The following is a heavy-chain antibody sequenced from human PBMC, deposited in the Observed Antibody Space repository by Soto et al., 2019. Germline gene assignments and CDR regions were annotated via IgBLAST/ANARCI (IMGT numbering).Heavy chain of an antibody. CDR1: GGTFSSYT. CDR2: IIPILAIA. J-gene: IGHJ5*02. CDR3: ARATVTGENWFDP. V-gene: IGHV1-69*02. Sequence: QVQLVHSGAEVKKPGSSVKVSCKASGGTFSSYTISWVRQAPGQGLEWMGRIIPILAIANYAQKFQGRVTITADKSTSTAYMELSSLRSEDTAVYYCARATVTGENWFDPWGQGTLVTVSS. D-gene: IGHD4-17*01.